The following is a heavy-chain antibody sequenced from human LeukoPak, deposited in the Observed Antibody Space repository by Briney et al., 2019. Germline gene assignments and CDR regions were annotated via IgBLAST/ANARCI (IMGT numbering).Heavy chain of an antibody. CDR1: GFSFSSYW. J-gene: IGHJ4*02. CDR2: IKQDGSEK. D-gene: IGHD5-18*01. CDR3: ASGGYSFFY. V-gene: IGHV3-7*03. Sequence: PGGSLRLSCAASGFSFSSYWMNWVRQAPGKGLEWVANIKQDGSEKYYMDSVKGRFTIPRDNAKNSLYLQMNSLRAEDTAVYYCASGGYSFFYWGQGTLVTVSS.